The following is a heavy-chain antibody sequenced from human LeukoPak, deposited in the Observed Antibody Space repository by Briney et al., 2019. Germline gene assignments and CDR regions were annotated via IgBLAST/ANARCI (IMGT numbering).Heavy chain of an antibody. CDR2: ISSSGGST. V-gene: IGHV3-23*01. Sequence: SGGSLRLSCAASGFTFSSYAMSWVRQAPGKGLEWVSAISSSGGSTYYADSVKGRFTISRDNSKNTLYLQMNSLRAEDTAVYYCAKIAPKRATPRGGVLDYWGQGTLVTVSS. CDR3: AKIAPKRATPRGGVLDY. D-gene: IGHD1-26*01. CDR1: GFTFSSYA. J-gene: IGHJ4*02.